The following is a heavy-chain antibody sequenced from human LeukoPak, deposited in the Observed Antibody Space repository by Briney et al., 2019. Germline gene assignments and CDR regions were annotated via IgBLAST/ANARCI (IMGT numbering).Heavy chain of an antibody. V-gene: IGHV3-7*01. D-gene: IGHD6-19*01. CDR1: GFTFSSYW. J-gene: IGHJ4*02. CDR3: TRGPAAGNLLGY. Sequence: GGSLRLSCAASGFTFSSYWMSWVRQAPGKGLEWVANIKQDGSEKYYVDSVKGRFTISRDNAKNSLFLQMNSLRAEDTAVYYCTRGPAAGNLLGYWGQGTLVTVSS. CDR2: IKQDGSEK.